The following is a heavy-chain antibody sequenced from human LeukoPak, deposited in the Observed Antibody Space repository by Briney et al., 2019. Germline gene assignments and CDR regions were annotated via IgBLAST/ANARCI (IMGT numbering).Heavy chain of an antibody. CDR3: ARVAAAAGRIGY. J-gene: IGHJ4*02. V-gene: IGHV1-46*01. D-gene: IGHD6-13*01. CDR1: GYTFTTYY. Sequence: GASVKVSCKASGYTFTTYYMHWVRQAPGKGLEWMGKINPTGGSTTYAQKFQGRVTMTTDTSTSTAYMELRSLRSDDTAVYYCARVAAAAGRIGYWDQGTLVTVSS. CDR2: INPTGGST.